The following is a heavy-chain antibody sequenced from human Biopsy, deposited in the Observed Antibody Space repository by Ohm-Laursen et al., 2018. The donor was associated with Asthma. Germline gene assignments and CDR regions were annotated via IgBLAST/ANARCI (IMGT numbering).Heavy chain of an antibody. CDR2: ISVYNGNT. D-gene: IGHD3-10*01. V-gene: IGHV1-18*01. J-gene: IGHJ6*02. CDR1: GYTFNSAG. Sequence: ASVKVSCKTSGYTFNSAGITWVRQAPGQGLEWMGWISVYNGNTTVAQKLQDRVTMTTDTSTSSAYMELRSLRSDDTAVYFCARAVDYSHYYGIGVWGQGTTVTVS. CDR3: ARAVDYSHYYGIGV.